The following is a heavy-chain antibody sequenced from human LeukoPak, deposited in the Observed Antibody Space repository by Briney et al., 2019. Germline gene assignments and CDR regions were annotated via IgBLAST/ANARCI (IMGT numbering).Heavy chain of an antibody. CDR1: GGTFTNYA. J-gene: IGHJ3*02. CDR3: ARLTFGFGELLGAFDI. V-gene: IGHV1-2*04. Sequence: ASVKVSCKASGGTFTNYAVSWVRQAPGQGLEWMGGINPNSGGTNYAQKFQGWVTMTRDTSISTAYMELSRLRSDDTAVYYCARLTFGFGELLGAFDIWGQGTMVTVSS. D-gene: IGHD3-10*01. CDR2: INPNSGGT.